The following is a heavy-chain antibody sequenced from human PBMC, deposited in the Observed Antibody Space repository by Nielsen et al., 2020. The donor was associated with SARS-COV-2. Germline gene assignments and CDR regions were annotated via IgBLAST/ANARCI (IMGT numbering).Heavy chain of an antibody. CDR3: ARDPKVNSASSRI. J-gene: IGHJ1*01. V-gene: IGHV3-23*01. CDR1: GFTFSSYD. CDR2: ISDGGDST. Sequence: GSLSLSCAASGFTFSSYDMSWVRQAPGKGLEWLSGISDGGDSTYYTDSVKGRFTISRDNRKNTLYLEMNSLRAEDTALYFCARDPKVNSASSRIWGQGTLVTVSS. D-gene: IGHD6-13*01.